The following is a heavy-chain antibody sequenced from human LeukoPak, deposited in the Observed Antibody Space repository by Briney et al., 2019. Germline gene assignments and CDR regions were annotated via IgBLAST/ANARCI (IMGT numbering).Heavy chain of an antibody. V-gene: IGHV4-61*02. D-gene: IGHD3-22*01. Sequence: PSETLSLTCTVSGDSISSGSYYWSWIRQPAGKGLEWIGRIYTNGSTKHNPSLKSRVTISVDTSKNQISLKLSSVTAADTAVYFCARWKYYYDRSGYYIGYFDYWGQGTLVTVSS. CDR1: GDSISSGSYY. J-gene: IGHJ4*02. CDR2: IYTNGST. CDR3: ARWKYYYDRSGYYIGYFDY.